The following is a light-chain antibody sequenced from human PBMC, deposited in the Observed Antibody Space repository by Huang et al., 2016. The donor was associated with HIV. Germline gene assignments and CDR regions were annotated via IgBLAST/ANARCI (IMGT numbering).Light chain of an antibody. J-gene: IGKJ4*01. CDR2: DAS. V-gene: IGKV3-11*01. CDR3: QQRGDWPLT. CDR1: QSIINF. Sequence: EIVLTQSPATLSLSPGERATLSCRASQSIINFLAWYQQKPGQAPRLLIYDASNRATGSPARFSGSGSGTDFTLTISSLEPEDFAVYYCQQRGDWPLTFGGGTKVEI.